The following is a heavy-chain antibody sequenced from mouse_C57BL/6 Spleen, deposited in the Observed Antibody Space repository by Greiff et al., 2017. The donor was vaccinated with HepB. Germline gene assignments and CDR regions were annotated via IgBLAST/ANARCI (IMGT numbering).Heavy chain of an antibody. CDR2: IYPGDGDT. CDR1: GYAFSSSW. Sequence: QVQLQQSGPELVKPGASVKISCKASGYAFSSSWMNWVKQRPGKGLEWIGRIYPGDGDTNYNGKFKGKATLTADKSSSTAYMQLSSLTSEYSAVYFCAMFTTVNYWGQGTTLTVSS. CDR3: AMFTTVNY. J-gene: IGHJ2*01. D-gene: IGHD1-1*01. V-gene: IGHV1-82*01.